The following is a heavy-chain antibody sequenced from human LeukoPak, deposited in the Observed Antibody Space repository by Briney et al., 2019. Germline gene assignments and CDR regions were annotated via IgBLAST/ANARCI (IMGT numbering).Heavy chain of an antibody. V-gene: IGHV1-8*01. CDR2: MNPNSGNT. CDR1: GYTFTSYD. D-gene: IGHD6-19*01. CDR3: ARVKGKAVAGTIGTSYYYYYMDV. J-gene: IGHJ6*03. Sequence: ASVKVSCKASGYTFTSYDINWVRQATGQGLEWMGWMNPNSGNTGYAQKFQGRVTMTRNTSISTASMELSSLRSEDTAVYYCARVKGKAVAGTIGTSYYYYYMDVWGKGTTVTVSS.